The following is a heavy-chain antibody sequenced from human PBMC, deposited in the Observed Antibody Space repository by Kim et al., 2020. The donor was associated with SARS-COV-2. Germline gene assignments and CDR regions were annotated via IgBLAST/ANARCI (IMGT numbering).Heavy chain of an antibody. D-gene: IGHD6-13*01. Sequence: SFQGHVTISADKSISTAYLQWSSLKASDTAMYYCARHALAAADPFEYFQHWGQGTLVTVSS. V-gene: IGHV5-10-1*01. CDR3: ARHALAAADPFEYFQH. J-gene: IGHJ1*01.